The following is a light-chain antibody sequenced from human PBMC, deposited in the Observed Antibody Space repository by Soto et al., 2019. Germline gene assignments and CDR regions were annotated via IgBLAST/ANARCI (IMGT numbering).Light chain of an antibody. CDR3: SSYTSSSTLRV. CDR2: EVS. J-gene: IGLJ1*01. Sequence: QSVLTQPASVSGSPGQSITISCTGTSSDVGGYNYVSWYQQHPGKAPKLMIYEVSNRPSGVSNRFSGSKSGNTASLTISGLQAEHEADYYCSSYTSSSTLRVFGTRTKVTVL. V-gene: IGLV2-14*01. CDR1: SSDVGGYNY.